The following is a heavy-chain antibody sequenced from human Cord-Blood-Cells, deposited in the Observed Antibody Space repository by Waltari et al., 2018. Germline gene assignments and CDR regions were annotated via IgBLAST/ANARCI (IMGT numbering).Heavy chain of an antibody. D-gene: IGHD1-26*01. CDR3: ARDLRKVGMGWFDP. CDR2: ISSISSTI. V-gene: IGHV3-48*02. CDR1: GFTFSSYS. Sequence: EVQLVESGGGLVQPGGSLRLSCAASGFTFSSYSMNWVRQAPGKGLEWVSYISSISSTIYYADSVKGRFTISRDNAKNSLYLQMNSLRDEDTAVYYCARDLRKVGMGWFDPWGQGTLVTVSS. J-gene: IGHJ5*02.